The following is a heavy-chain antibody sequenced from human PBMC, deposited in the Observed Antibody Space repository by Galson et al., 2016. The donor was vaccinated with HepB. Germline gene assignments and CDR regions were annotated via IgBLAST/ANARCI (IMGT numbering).Heavy chain of an antibody. Sequence: SLRLSCAASGLTSSSYAMNWIRQAPGGGLEWASSISGSGGSTYYADSVKGRFTISRDNSKNRLYLQMNSLRAEDTAIYYCAKDVSYSDYGPYHYFYGLDVWGKGTTVTVSS. J-gene: IGHJ6*04. V-gene: IGHV3-23*01. CDR3: AKDVSYSDYGPYHYFYGLDV. CDR2: ISGSGGST. CDR1: GLTSSSYA. D-gene: IGHD4-17*01.